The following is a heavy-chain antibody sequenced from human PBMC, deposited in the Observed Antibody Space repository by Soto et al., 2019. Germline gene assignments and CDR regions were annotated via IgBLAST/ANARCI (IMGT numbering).Heavy chain of an antibody. CDR1: GFTFSSYS. Sequence: EVQLVESGGGLVQPGGSLRLSCAASGFTFSSYSMNWVRQAPGKGLEWVSYISGSSSTIYYADSVKGRFTISRDNAKNSLYLQMNSLRAEDTAVYYCARVKGYCSGGSCYQTYYFDYWGQGTLVTVSS. V-gene: IGHV3-48*01. CDR3: ARVKGYCSGGSCYQTYYFDY. D-gene: IGHD2-15*01. CDR2: ISGSSSTI. J-gene: IGHJ4*02.